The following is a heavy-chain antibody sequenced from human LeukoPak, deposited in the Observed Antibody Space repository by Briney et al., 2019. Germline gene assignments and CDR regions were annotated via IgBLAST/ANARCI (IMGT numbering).Heavy chain of an antibody. CDR2: IRYDGSNK. CDR1: GFTFSSYG. Sequence: GGSLRLSCAASGFTFSSYGMHWVRQAPGKGLEWVAFIRYDGSNKYYADSVKGRFTISRDNSKNTLYLQMNSLRAEDTAVYYCARDPQYSSAVDAFDIWGQGTMVTVSS. V-gene: IGHV3-30*02. D-gene: IGHD6-25*01. J-gene: IGHJ3*02. CDR3: ARDPQYSSAVDAFDI.